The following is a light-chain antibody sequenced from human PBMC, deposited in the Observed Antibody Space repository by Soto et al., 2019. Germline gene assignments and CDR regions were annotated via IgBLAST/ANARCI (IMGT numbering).Light chain of an antibody. CDR2: DAS. CDR1: QNVSSY. J-gene: IGKJ5*01. CDR3: QQRSNWPPEGT. V-gene: IGKV3-11*01. Sequence: EIVLTQTPATLSLSPGERATLSCRASQNVSSYLAWFQQKPGQAPRLLIYDASSRATGIPARFSGSGSGTDFTLTITNLEPEDFAVYYCQQRSNWPPEGTFGHGTRLEI.